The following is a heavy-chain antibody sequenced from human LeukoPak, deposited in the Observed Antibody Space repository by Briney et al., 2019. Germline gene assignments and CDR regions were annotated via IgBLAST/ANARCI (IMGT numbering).Heavy chain of an antibody. J-gene: IGHJ4*02. CDR3: ARRPYCSGGSCPYYFDY. CDR2: ISGGGDST. D-gene: IGHD2-15*01. CDR1: GFTFSSYA. V-gene: IGHV3-23*01. Sequence: GGSLRLSSATSGFTFSSYAMSWVRQAPGKGLEWVSVISGGGDSTYYADSVKGRFTISKDNSKNTLYLQMNSLRAEDTAVYYCARRPYCSGGSCPYYFDYWGQGTLVTVSS.